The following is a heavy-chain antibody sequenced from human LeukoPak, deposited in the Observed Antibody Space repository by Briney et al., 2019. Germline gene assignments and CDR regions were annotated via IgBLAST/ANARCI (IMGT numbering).Heavy chain of an antibody. CDR2: IRSKANSYAT. D-gene: IGHD2-21*02. Sequence: GGSLRLSCAASGFSFSGSSMHWVRQASGKGLEWVGRIRSKANSYATAYAASVKGRFTISRDDSKNTAYLQMNSLKTEDTAVDYCTSTNCGRDCRVDYWGQGTLVTVSS. V-gene: IGHV3-73*01. CDR3: TSTNCGRDCRVDY. J-gene: IGHJ4*02. CDR1: GFSFSGSS.